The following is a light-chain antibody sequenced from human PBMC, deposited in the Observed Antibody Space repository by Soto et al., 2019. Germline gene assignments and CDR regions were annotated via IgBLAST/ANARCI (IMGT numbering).Light chain of an antibody. V-gene: IGLV2-14*01. CDR2: DVR. CDR3: SSYTGTNTNYV. J-gene: IGLJ1*01. CDR1: SSDVGGSNY. Sequence: QSALTQPASVSGSPGQSITISCTGTSSDVGGSNYVSWYQQHPGKAPKLMIYDVRNRPSGVSNRFSGSKSGTTASLTISGLQAEDEADYFCSSYTGTNTNYVFGTGTKLTVL.